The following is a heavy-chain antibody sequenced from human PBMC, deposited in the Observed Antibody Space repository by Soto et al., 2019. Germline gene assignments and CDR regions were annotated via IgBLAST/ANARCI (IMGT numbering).Heavy chain of an antibody. CDR3: AADPSLLGYCSSTSCYYYGMDF. D-gene: IGHD2-2*01. Sequence: SVKVSCKASGGTFSSLGINWVRLAPGQGLERMGGIIPISETTHYAQKFQERVTINTDMSTSTAYMELSSLRSEDTAVYYCAADPSLLGYCSSTSCYYYGMDFWGQGTTVTVSS. J-gene: IGHJ6*02. CDR2: IIPISETT. CDR1: GGTFSSLG. V-gene: IGHV1-69*05.